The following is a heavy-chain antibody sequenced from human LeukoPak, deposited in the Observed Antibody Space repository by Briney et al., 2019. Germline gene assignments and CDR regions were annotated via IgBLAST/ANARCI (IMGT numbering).Heavy chain of an antibody. CDR2: IYYSGST. Sequence: SETLSLTCTVSGGSISSTSYYWGWIRQPPGKGLEWIGSIYYSGSTYNNPSLKSRFTISVDTSKNQFSLKLNSVAAADTAVYHCARHRGDHYDSSGRFDYWGQGSLVTVSS. J-gene: IGHJ4*02. CDR3: ARHRGDHYDSSGRFDY. D-gene: IGHD3-22*01. CDR1: GGSISSTSYY. V-gene: IGHV4-39*01.